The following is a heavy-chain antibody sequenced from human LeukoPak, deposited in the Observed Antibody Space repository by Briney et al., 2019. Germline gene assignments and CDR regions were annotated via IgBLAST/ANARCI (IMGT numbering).Heavy chain of an antibody. J-gene: IGHJ4*02. CDR1: GVTVSSNY. CDR3: ARYGGYSGYDY. D-gene: IGHD5-12*01. CDR2: IYSGGST. V-gene: IGHV3-53*01. Sequence: GGSLRLSYAASGVTVSSNYMSWVRQAPGKGLEWVSVIYSGGSTYYAASVKGRFTISRDNSKNTLYLQMNSLRAEDTAVYYCARYGGYSGYDYWGQGTRVTVSS.